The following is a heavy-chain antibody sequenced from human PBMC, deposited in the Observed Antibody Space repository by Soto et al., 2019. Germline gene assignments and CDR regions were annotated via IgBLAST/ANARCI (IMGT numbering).Heavy chain of an antibody. D-gene: IGHD3-3*01. CDR1: GFTFSRYW. Sequence: EVQLVESGGDLVQPGGFLRLSCATSGFTFSRYWMHWVRQVPGKGLVWVSRINSDGSSISYSDSVKGRFTISRDNATNTLYLQTNRLRVEDTAVYYCARLPVDTITSLDYWGQGTLVTVSS. CDR3: ARLPVDTITSLDY. CDR2: INSDGSSI. V-gene: IGHV3-74*01. J-gene: IGHJ4*02.